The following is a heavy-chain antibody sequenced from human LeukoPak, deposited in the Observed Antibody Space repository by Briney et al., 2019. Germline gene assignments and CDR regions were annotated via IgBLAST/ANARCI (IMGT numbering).Heavy chain of an antibody. J-gene: IGHJ4*02. D-gene: IGHD3-3*01. CDR2: ISGSGGST. Sequence: GGSLRLSCAASGFTFSGYAMSWVRQAPGKGLEWVSAISGSGGSTYYADSVKGRFTISRDNSKNTLHLQMNSLRAEDTAVYYCAKADLFGVVIASFDYWGQGTLVTVSS. V-gene: IGHV3-23*01. CDR3: AKADLFGVVIASFDY. CDR1: GFTFSGYA.